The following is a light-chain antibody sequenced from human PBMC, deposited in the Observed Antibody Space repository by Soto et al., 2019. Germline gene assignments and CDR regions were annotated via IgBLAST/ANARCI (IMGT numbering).Light chain of an antibody. V-gene: IGLV2-8*01. Sequence: QCLLTLPPSASGSPGQSFAVACTGTISDVGGYNYVSWYQQHPGKAPKLMIYEVNKRPSGVPDRFSGYKSGNTASLTVSGLQAEDEADYYCSSYAGSSNVFGTGTKVTVL. CDR1: ISDVGGYNY. CDR3: SSYAGSSNV. CDR2: EVN. J-gene: IGLJ1*01.